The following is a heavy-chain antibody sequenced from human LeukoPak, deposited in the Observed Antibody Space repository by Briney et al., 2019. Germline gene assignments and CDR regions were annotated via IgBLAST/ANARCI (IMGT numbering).Heavy chain of an antibody. J-gene: IGHJ4*02. CDR3: ARAGIIGTTQDY. D-gene: IGHD1-20*01. CDR1: GGSISSGGYY. V-gene: IGHV4-31*03. CDR2: IYYSGST. Sequence: PSQTLSLTCTVSGGSISSGGYYWSWIRQHPGKGLEWIGYIYYSGSTYYNPSLKSRVTISVDTSKNQFSLKLRSVTAADTAVYYCARAGIIGTTQDYWGQGTLVTVSS.